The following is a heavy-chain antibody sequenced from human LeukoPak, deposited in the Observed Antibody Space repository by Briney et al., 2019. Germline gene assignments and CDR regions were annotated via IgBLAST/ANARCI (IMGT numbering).Heavy chain of an antibody. CDR2: IYYSGST. Sequence: SETLSLTCTVSGGSISSSSYYWGWIRQPPGKGLEWIGSIYYSGSTYYNPSLKSRVTISVDTSKNQFSLKLSSVTAADTAVYYCARDGGSSFDYWGQGTLATVSS. CDR1: GGSISSSSYY. V-gene: IGHV4-39*07. D-gene: IGHD6-13*01. CDR3: ARDGGSSFDY. J-gene: IGHJ4*02.